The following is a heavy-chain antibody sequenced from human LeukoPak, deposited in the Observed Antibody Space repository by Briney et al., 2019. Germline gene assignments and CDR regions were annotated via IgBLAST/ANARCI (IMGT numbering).Heavy chain of an antibody. CDR1: GYSIRNGFR. V-gene: IGHV4-38-2*02. Sequence: SETLSLTCIVSGYSIRNGFRWSWIRLSPGKGLEWIGDINYTRRPSYNPSLKSRVTISVDTSKNLFSLNLATVTAADTAIYFCARSEINDYMNFWGQGLQVIVSS. D-gene: IGHD3/OR15-3a*01. J-gene: IGHJ4*02. CDR2: INYTRRP. CDR3: ARSEINDYMNF.